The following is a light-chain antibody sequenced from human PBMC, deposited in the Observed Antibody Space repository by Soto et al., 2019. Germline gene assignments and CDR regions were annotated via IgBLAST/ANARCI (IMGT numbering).Light chain of an antibody. Sequence: EIVLTQSPGTLSLSPGERTTLSCRASQSVSTNLAWYQQKPGQAPRLLIYGEFSRAAGIPARFSASGSGTDFTLTISDVQPEDFALYYCHQRQSWPRTFGQGTKVDIK. CDR2: GEF. J-gene: IGKJ1*01. V-gene: IGKV3-11*01. CDR3: HQRQSWPRT. CDR1: QSVSTN.